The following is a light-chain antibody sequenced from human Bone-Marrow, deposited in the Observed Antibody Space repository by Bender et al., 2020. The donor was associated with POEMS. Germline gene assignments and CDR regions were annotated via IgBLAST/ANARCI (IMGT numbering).Light chain of an antibody. CDR2: EVS. CDR3: QAWDSSTVV. J-gene: IGLJ2*01. Sequence: QSALTQPPSASGSPGQSITVSCTGTSSDVGSYNLVSWYQQHPGKAPKLMIYEVSKRPSGIPERFSGSNSGNTATLTISGTQTMDEADYYCQAWDSSTVVFGGGTNLTVL. CDR1: SSDVGSYNL. V-gene: IGLV2-8*01.